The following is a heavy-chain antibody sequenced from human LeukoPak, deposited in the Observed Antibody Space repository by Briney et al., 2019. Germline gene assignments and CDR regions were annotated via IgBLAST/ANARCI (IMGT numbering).Heavy chain of an antibody. J-gene: IGHJ3*02. CDR1: GFTFYSYG. V-gene: IGHV3-30*18. Sequence: GGSLRLSCAASGFTFYSYGLHWDRQAPGKGLEWVAFISYDGSNKYYADSVKGRFTISRDNSKNTLYLQMNSLRDEDTAVYYCAKQGVVVIAYPAFDIWGQGTMVTVSS. CDR2: ISYDGSNK. CDR3: AKQGVVVIAYPAFDI. D-gene: IGHD3-22*01.